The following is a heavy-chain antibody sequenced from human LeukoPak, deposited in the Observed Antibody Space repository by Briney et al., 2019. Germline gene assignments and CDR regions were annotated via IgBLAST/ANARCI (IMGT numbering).Heavy chain of an antibody. V-gene: IGHV4-39*01. Sequence: SEILSLTCTVSGGSIRSSSYYWGWIRQPPGKGLEWIGSIYYSGSTYYNASLKSRGTISVDTSKNQFSLKLNSVTAADTAVYFCARQVVAVAGTGYFDYWCQGTLVTVSS. CDR2: IYYSGST. CDR1: GGSIRSSSYY. J-gene: IGHJ4*02. CDR3: ARQVVAVAGTGYFDY. D-gene: IGHD6-19*01.